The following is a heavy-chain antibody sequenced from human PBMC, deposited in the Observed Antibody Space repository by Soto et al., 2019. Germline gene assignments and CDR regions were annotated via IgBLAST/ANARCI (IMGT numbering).Heavy chain of an antibody. D-gene: IGHD2-2*02. V-gene: IGHV4-59*01. Sequence: LSRTFTIWCGSISGYYWSWIRQPPGKGLEGIGYVYYSGSTNYNPSLESRVTISMDTSKNQFSLKLTSVTAADTAVYYCAKYRRPEADGYTLDFWGHGPLVTLSP. CDR3: AKYRRPEADGYTLDF. CDR1: CGSISGYY. CDR2: VYYSGST. J-gene: IGHJ4*01.